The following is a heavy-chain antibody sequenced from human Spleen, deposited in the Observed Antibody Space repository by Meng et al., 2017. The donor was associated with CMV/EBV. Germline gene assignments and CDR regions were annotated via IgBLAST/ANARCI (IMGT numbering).Heavy chain of an antibody. J-gene: IGHJ5*02. CDR3: ARGPGSVDP. CDR1: GDSVSSKSAA. V-gene: IGHV6-1*01. Sequence: CAISGDSVSSKSAAWNWIRQSPSRGLEWLGRTYQRSKWYSDYAVSVKSRITIKADTSKNQFSLQLNPVTPEDTAVYYCARGPGSVDPWGQGTLVTVSS. CDR2: TYQRSKWYS.